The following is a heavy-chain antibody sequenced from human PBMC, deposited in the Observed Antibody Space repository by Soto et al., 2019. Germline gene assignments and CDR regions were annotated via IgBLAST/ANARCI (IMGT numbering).Heavy chain of an antibody. Sequence: QVRLQESGPGLVKPSQTLSLTCSVSGGSISSGNFYWSWIRQPLGKGLEWIGYIYNAGGTSYNPSLKRRLSISADTSKNQFFLRLTSVTAADTAVYYCARGTPLDFWGQGTLVTVSS. J-gene: IGHJ4*02. CDR3: ARGTPLDF. V-gene: IGHV4-30-4*01. CDR1: GGSISSGNFY. CDR2: IYNAGGT.